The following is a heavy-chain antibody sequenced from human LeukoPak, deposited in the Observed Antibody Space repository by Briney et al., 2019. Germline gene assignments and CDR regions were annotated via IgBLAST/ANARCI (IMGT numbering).Heavy chain of an antibody. J-gene: IGHJ4*02. CDR2: ISGSGGST. V-gene: IGHV3-23*01. Sequence: GGSLRLSCAASGYTFSSYAMSWVRQAPGKGLEWVSAISGSGGSTYYADSVRGRFTISRDNSKNTLYLQMNSLRAEDTAVYYCAKDIVVVPAGGYWGQGTLVTVSS. CDR1: GYTFSSYA. D-gene: IGHD2-2*01. CDR3: AKDIVVVPAGGY.